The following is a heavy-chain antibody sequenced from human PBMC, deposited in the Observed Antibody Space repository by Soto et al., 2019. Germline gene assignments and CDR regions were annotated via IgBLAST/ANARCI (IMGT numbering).Heavy chain of an antibody. CDR2: ISSSGTTT. J-gene: IGHJ6*02. Sequence: EVQLMESGGGLVQPGGSLRLSCAASGFTFSSYEMNWVRQAPGKGLEWVSYISSSGTTTYYADSVKGRFTISRDNAKNALYRQMNSLRIEDTAVYYCARDRDSDSFFPYYYGMDVWGQGTTVTVSS. CDR1: GFTFSSYE. CDR3: ARDRDSDSFFPYYYGMDV. D-gene: IGHD2-15*01. V-gene: IGHV3-48*03.